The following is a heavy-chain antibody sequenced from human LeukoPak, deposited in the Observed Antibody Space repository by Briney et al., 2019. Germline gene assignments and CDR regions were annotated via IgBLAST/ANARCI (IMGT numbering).Heavy chain of an antibody. CDR3: ARADFIDAGPYLIGP. V-gene: IGHV1-2*02. J-gene: IGHJ5*02. CDR2: INTKTGRT. D-gene: IGHD3-3*01. CDR1: GYSFTDYY. Sequence: ASVKVSCKTSGYSFTDYYIHWVRQAPGQGLEWMAWINTKTGRTSSARKFQGRVTMTRDPPITTVYMDMAWLMSDDTAIYSCARADFIDAGPYLIGPWGQGTLVTVSS.